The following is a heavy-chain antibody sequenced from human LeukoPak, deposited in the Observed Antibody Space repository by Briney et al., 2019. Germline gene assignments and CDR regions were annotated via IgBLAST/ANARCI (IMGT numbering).Heavy chain of an antibody. Sequence: ASVKVSCKASGYTFTSYAMHWVRQAPGQRLEWMGWTNAGNGNTKYSQKFQGRVTITRDTSASTAYMELSSLRSEDTAVYYCARPHIAVAGTAFDYWGQGTLVTVSS. J-gene: IGHJ4*02. V-gene: IGHV1-3*01. CDR1: GYTFTSYA. CDR3: ARPHIAVAGTAFDY. CDR2: TNAGNGNT. D-gene: IGHD6-19*01.